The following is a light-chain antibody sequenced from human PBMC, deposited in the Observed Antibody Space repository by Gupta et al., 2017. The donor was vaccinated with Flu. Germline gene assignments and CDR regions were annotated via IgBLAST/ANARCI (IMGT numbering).Light chain of an antibody. CDR2: EVT. Sequence: TSSDVGSYTLVSWYQQHPGKAPKLIISEVTKLPSGVSHRFSASKSGNTASLTISGLQAEDEADYFCCSYAGSSSVVFGRGTKVTVL. J-gene: IGLJ3*02. V-gene: IGLV2-23*02. CDR1: SSDVGSYTL. CDR3: CSYAGSSSVV.